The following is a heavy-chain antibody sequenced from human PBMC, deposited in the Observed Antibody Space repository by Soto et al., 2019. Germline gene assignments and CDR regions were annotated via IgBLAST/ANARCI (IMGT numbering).Heavy chain of an antibody. J-gene: IGHJ4*02. CDR3: ARDRGYSGYGLMGY. CDR1: GFTFSDYY. V-gene: IGHV3-11*06. CDR2: ISSSSSYT. D-gene: IGHD5-12*01. Sequence: PGGSLRLSCAASGFTFSDYYMSWIRQAPGKGLEWVSYISSSSSYTNYADSVKGRFTISRDNAKNSLYLQMNSLRAEDTAVYYCARDRGYSGYGLMGYWGQGTLVTVSS.